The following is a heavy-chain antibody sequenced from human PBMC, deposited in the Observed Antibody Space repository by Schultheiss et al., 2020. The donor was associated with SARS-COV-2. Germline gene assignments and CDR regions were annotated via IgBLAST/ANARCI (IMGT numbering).Heavy chain of an antibody. D-gene: IGHD6-19*01. CDR2: IRSKANSYAT. CDR1: GFTVSSNY. CDR3: AKGNGPYSSDVPDY. Sequence: GGSLRLSCAASGFTVSSNYMSWVRQASGKGLEWVGRIRSKANSYATAYAASVKGRFTISRDDSKNTAYLQMNSLRAEDTAVYYCAKGNGPYSSDVPDYWGQGTLVTVSS. V-gene: IGHV3-73*01. J-gene: IGHJ4*02.